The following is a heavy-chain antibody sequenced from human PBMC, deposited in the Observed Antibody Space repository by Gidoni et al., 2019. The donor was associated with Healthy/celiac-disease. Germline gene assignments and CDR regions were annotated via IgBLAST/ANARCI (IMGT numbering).Heavy chain of an antibody. J-gene: IGHJ6*03. CDR2: IYYSGST. CDR3: ARDYLATAGVLDYYYYMDV. D-gene: IGHD6-13*01. V-gene: IGHV4-59*01. CDR1: GGSISSYY. Sequence: QVQLQESGPGLVKPSETLSLPCTASGGSISSYYWSWIRQPPGKGLEWIGYIYYSGSTNYNPSLKSRVTISVDTSKNQFSLKLSSVTAADTAVYYCARDYLATAGVLDYYYYMDVWGKGTTVTVSS.